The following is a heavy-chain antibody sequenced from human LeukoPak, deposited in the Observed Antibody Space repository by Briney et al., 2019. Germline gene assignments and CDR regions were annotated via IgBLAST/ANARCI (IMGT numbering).Heavy chain of an antibody. CDR2: INPNSGGT. CDR3: ARDLGGSYYSDY. J-gene: IGHJ4*02. CDR1: GYTFTGYY. D-gene: IGHD1-26*01. V-gene: IGHV1-2*02. Sequence: ASVKVSCEASGYTFTGYYMHWVRQAPGQGLEWMGWINPNSGGTNYAQKFQGRVTMTRDTSISTAYMELSRLRSDDTAVYYCARDLGGSYYSDYWGQGTLVTVSS.